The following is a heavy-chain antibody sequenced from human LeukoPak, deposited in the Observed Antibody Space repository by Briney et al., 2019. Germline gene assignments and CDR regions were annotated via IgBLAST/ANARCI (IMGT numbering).Heavy chain of an antibody. CDR3: AKDLDDSSGYYYPGFDY. Sequence: GGSLRLSCAASGFTFGSYGMHWVRQAPGKGLEWVAVISYDGSNKYYADSVKGRFTISRDNSKNTLYLQMNSLRAEDTAVYYCAKDLDDSSGYYYPGFDYWGQGTLVTVSS. D-gene: IGHD3-22*01. CDR2: ISYDGSNK. J-gene: IGHJ4*02. CDR1: GFTFGSYG. V-gene: IGHV3-30*18.